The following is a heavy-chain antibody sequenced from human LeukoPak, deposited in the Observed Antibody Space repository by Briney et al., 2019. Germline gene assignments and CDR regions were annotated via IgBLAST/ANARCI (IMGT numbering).Heavy chain of an antibody. CDR1: GGSISSYY. J-gene: IGHJ5*02. D-gene: IGHD6-13*01. Sequence: SETLSLTCTVSGGSISSYYWSWIRQPAGEGLEWIGRIYTSGSTNYNPSLESRVTMSVDTSKNQFSLKLSSVTAADTAVYYCARAGSSSWYVKGVWFDPWGQGTLVTVSS. V-gene: IGHV4-4*07. CDR2: IYTSGST. CDR3: ARAGSSSWYVKGVWFDP.